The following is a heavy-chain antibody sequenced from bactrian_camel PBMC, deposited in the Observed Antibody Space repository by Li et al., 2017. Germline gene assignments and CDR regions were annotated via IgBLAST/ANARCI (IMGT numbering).Heavy chain of an antibody. CDR1: GFAASRLC. V-gene: IGHV3S42*01. J-gene: IGHJ6*01. Sequence: VQLVESGGGSVQAGGSLTLSCAASGFAASRLCMAWFRQAPGKEREGVAYIDRDETTTYADSVKGRFTIPKDNAKNTLYLQMNSLKPEDTAMYYCAAAFSWGCTLDVATRADFRFWGKGTQVTVS. D-gene: IGHD3*01. CDR3: AAAFSWGCTLDVATRADFRF. CDR2: IDRDETT.